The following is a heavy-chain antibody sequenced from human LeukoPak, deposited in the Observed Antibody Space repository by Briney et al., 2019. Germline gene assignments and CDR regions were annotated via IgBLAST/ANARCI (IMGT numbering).Heavy chain of an antibody. Sequence: GGSLRLSCAASGFTFSSYAMSWVRQAPGKGLEWVSAISGSGGSTYYADSVKGRFTISRDNSKNTLYLQMNSLRAEDTAVYYCANGGVRAHPLWSGHIDYWGQGNLVTVSS. CDR2: ISGSGGST. D-gene: IGHD3-3*01. CDR1: GFTFSSYA. J-gene: IGHJ4*02. V-gene: IGHV3-23*01. CDR3: ANGGVRAHPLWSGHIDY.